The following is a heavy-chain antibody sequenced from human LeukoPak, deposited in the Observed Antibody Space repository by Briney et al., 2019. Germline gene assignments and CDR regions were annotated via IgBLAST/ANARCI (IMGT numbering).Heavy chain of an antibody. V-gene: IGHV3-9*01. CDR2: ISWNSGSI. D-gene: IGHD5-24*01. Sequence: GRPLRLSCAASGFTFDDYVMHWVRQAPGKGLEWVSGISWNSGSIGYADSVKGRFTISRDNAKNSLYLQMNSLRPEDTALYYCAKEQMAADFDYWGQGTLVTVSS. CDR1: GFTFDDYV. J-gene: IGHJ4*02. CDR3: AKEQMAADFDY.